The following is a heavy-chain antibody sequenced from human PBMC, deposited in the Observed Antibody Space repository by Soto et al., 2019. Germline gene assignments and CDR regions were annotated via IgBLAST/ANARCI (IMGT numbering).Heavy chain of an antibody. CDR3: ARLSCGSSWYAWVDYYDSSAQGNFDY. J-gene: IGHJ4*02. V-gene: IGHV4-39*01. CDR2: IYYSGST. D-gene: IGHD3-22*01. CDR1: GGSISSSSYY. Sequence: QLQLQESGPGLVKPSETLSLTCTVSGGSISSSSYYWGWIRQPPGKGLEWIGSIYYSGSTYYNPSLKSRVTISVDTSKNQFSLKLSSVTAADTAVYYCARLSCGSSWYAWVDYYDSSAQGNFDYWGQGTLVTVSS.